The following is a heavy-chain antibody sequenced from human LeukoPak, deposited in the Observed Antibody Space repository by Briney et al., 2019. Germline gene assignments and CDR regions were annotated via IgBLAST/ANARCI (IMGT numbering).Heavy chain of an antibody. CDR2: IYTSGST. J-gene: IGHJ3*02. CDR1: GGSISSYY. D-gene: IGHD3-3*01. V-gene: IGHV4-4*07. CDR3: ARDLTILRFLEWNDAFDI. Sequence: SETXSLTCTVSGGSISSYYWSWIRQPAGKGLEWIGRIYTSGSTNYNPSLKSRVTMSVDTSKNQFSLKLSSVTAADTAVYYCARDLTILRFLEWNDAFDIWGQGTMVTVSS.